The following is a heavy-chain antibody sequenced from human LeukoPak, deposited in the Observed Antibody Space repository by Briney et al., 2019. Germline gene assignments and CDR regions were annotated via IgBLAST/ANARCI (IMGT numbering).Heavy chain of an antibody. V-gene: IGHV1-3*01. D-gene: IGHD3-9*01. Sequence: ASVKVSCKAFGYMFTSYVVHWVRQAPGQGLEWMSGINAGNGNTKYSQKFQGRLTISRDASASLAYMELSSLRSEDTAVYFCARGRLMLTVNPFDYWGQGTLVTVSS. CDR3: ARGRLMLTVNPFDY. CDR1: GYMFTSYV. CDR2: INAGNGNT. J-gene: IGHJ4*02.